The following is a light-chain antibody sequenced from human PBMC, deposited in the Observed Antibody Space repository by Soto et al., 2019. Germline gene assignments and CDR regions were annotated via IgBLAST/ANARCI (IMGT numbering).Light chain of an antibody. CDR3: QQYGSSAPIT. Sequence: EIMLTHTPCTLSLPPGDRAPLSCTASQSVTSSHLTLYQQKPGQAPRPLIYGASIRATGIPDRFSGSGSETDFTLTISRLEPEDFALYYCQQYGSSAPITFGQGTRLEN. CDR1: QSVTSSH. V-gene: IGKV3-20*01. J-gene: IGKJ5*01. CDR2: GAS.